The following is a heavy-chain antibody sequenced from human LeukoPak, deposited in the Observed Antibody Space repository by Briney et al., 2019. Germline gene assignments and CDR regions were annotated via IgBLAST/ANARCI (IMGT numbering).Heavy chain of an antibody. CDR2: IYYSGST. CDR3: VRGKGYLQH. V-gene: IGHV4-59*01. J-gene: IGHJ1*01. Sequence: SETLSLTCTVSGVSISSYYWSWIRQPPGKGLEWIGYIYYSGSTNYNPSLKSRVTISVDTSKNQFSLKLSSVTAADTAVYYCVRGKGYLQHWGQGTLVTVSS. CDR1: GVSISSYY.